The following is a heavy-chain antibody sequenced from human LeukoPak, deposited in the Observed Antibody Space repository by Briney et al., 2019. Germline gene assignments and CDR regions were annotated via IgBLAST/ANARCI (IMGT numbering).Heavy chain of an antibody. Sequence: SETLSLTCTVSGGSISSSSYYWGWIRQPPGKGLEWIGSIYYSGSTYYNPSLKSRVTISVDTSKNQFSLKLSSVTAADTAVYYCAREGSGWYVPLDAFDIWGQGTMVTVSS. CDR1: GGSISSSSYY. CDR2: IYYSGST. D-gene: IGHD6-19*01. V-gene: IGHV4-39*07. CDR3: AREGSGWYVPLDAFDI. J-gene: IGHJ3*02.